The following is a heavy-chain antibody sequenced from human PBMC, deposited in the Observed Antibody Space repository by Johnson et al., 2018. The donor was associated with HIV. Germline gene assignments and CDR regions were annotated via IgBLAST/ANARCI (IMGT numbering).Heavy chain of an antibody. D-gene: IGHD6-13*01. Sequence: QVQLVESGGGVVRPGGSLRLSGAASGSTFSSYAMHWVRQAPGKGLEWVAVTSYDGSNKYYADSVKGGFTIPRDNSKNTLYLQMNSLRAEDTAGYYCFIAPVALDIWRQGTMVTVSS. CDR1: GSTFSSYA. CDR2: TSYDGSNK. V-gene: IGHV3-30-3*01. J-gene: IGHJ3*02. CDR3: FIAPVALDI.